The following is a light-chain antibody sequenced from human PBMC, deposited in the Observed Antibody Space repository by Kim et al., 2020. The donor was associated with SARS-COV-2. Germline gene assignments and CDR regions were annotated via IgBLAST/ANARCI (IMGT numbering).Light chain of an antibody. V-gene: IGKV2-30*01. CDR1: QSLVYSDGNIY. J-gene: IGKJ3*01. CDR3: MQGTHWPFT. CDR2: KVS. Sequence: PAASSCWSSQSLVYSDGNIYLNWFHQRPGQSPRRLMYKVSNRDSGVPDRFSGSGSGTDFTLQISRVEAEDVGVYYCMQGTHWPFTFGPGTKVDIK.